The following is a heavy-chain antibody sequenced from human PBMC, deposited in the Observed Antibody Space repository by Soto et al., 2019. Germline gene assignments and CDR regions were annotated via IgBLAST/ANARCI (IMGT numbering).Heavy chain of an antibody. CDR1: GGVFSSFA. CDR3: ARGGGPYVWFNEF. V-gene: IGHV1-69*13. Sequence: ASVKVSCKDSGGVFSSFAISWVRQAPGQGLEWMGGIIPVFGTTNYAQKFQGRVTITADESTNTAYMELSSLTSDDTAMYYCARGGGPYVWFNEFWGQGTQVTVSS. CDR2: IIPVFGTT. J-gene: IGHJ4*02. D-gene: IGHD3-16*01.